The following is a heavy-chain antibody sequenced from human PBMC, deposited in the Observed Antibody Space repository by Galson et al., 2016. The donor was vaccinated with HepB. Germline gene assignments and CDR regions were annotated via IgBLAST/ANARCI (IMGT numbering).Heavy chain of an antibody. J-gene: IGHJ5*02. CDR1: GFTFSSYG. D-gene: IGHD6-19*01. CDR3: AREGIFGSGWFYLDP. V-gene: IGHV3-33*07. CDR2: IWSDGSNK. Sequence: SLRLSCAVSGFTFSSYGMYWVRQAPGKGLEWVAGIWSDGSNKFHADSVKGRFTISRDNSKNTLWLQLNSLRAEDTALYYCAREGIFGSGWFYLDPWGQGTLVTVSS.